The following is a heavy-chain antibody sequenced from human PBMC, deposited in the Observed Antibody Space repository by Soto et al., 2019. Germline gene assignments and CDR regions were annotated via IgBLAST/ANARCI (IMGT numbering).Heavy chain of an antibody. Sequence: QVQLQQWGAGLLKPSETLSLTCAAYGGSFSGYYWNWIRQPPGKGLEWMGEMNHSGSTNYNPSLKSRVTISVDTAKNQFSLKLSSVTAADTAVYYCERGHYDILTGYSSYYFDYWGQGTLVTVSS. D-gene: IGHD3-9*01. CDR3: ERGHYDILTGYSSYYFDY. V-gene: IGHV4-34*01. J-gene: IGHJ4*02. CDR1: GGSFSGYY. CDR2: MNHSGST.